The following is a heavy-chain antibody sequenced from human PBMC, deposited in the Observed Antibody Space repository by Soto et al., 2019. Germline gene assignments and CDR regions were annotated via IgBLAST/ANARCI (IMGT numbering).Heavy chain of an antibody. D-gene: IGHD3-10*01. J-gene: IGHJ4*02. Sequence: EAQLVESGGGSVQPGGSLRLSCAASGFTFSNYEMNWVRQVPGKGLEWVSYIDTSGTIIYYSDSVKGRFTVSRDNVKNSLYLQMNSLRAEDTAVYYCASLRSRIDYWGQGTLVTVSS. V-gene: IGHV3-48*03. CDR1: GFTFSNYE. CDR2: IDTSGTII. CDR3: ASLRSRIDY.